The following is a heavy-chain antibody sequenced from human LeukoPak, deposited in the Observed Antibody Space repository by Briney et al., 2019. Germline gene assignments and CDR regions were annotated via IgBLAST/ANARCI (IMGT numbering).Heavy chain of an antibody. CDR1: GYTFTGYY. J-gene: IGHJ4*02. D-gene: IGHD6-13*01. Sequence: ASVKVSCKASGYTFTGYYMHWVRQAPGQGLEWMGWINPNSGGTNYAQKFQGRVTMTRDTSISTAYMELSRLRSDDTAVYYCAREGAAAGQNFDYWGQGTLVTVSS. CDR2: INPNSGGT. CDR3: AREGAAAGQNFDY. V-gene: IGHV1-2*02.